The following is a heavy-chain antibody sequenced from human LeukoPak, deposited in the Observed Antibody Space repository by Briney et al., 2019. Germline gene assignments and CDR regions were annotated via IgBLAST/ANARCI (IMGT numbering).Heavy chain of an antibody. CDR3: ARARDFWEYFDY. CDR2: ISYDGSNR. J-gene: IGHJ4*02. D-gene: IGHD3-3*01. V-gene: IGHV3-30*01. CDR1: GFTFSSYA. Sequence: GRSLRLSCAASGFTFSSYAMHWVRQAPGKGLEWVAVISYDGSNRYYADSVKGRFTISRDNSKNTLYLQMNSLRAEDTAVYYCARARDFWEYFDYWGQGTLVTVSS.